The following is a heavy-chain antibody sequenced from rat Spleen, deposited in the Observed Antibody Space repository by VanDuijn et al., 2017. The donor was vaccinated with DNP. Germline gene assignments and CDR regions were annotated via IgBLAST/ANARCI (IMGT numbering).Heavy chain of an antibody. V-gene: IGHV3-3*01. J-gene: IGHJ4*01. CDR2: INSAGNT. Sequence: EVQLQESGPGLVKPSQSLSLICSVTGYSITSNYWGWIRKFPGNKLEWMGSINSAGNTNYNPSLKSRISITRDTSKNQFFLQVNSVNTEDTATYYCARWPGYNPPYAMDAWGQGTSVTVSS. CDR3: ARWPGYNPPYAMDA. D-gene: IGHD1-4*01. CDR1: GYSITSNY.